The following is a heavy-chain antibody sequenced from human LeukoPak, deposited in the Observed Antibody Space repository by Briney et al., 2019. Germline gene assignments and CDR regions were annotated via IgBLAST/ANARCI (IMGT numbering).Heavy chain of an antibody. Sequence: GGSLRLSCAASGFTFKNYWMHWVRQAPGKGPVWVSRNDDGSSTSYADSVKGRFAISRDDAKNTLDLQMNSLRAEDTAVHYCLRGGASTWSWGQGTLVTVSS. CDR3: LRGGASTWS. V-gene: IGHV3-74*01. CDR2: NDDGSST. CDR1: GFTFKNYW. D-gene: IGHD2-15*01. J-gene: IGHJ5*02.